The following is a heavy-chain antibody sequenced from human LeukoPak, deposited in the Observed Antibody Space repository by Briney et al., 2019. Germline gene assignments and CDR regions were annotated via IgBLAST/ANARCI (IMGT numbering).Heavy chain of an antibody. CDR3: TRERRGSYYAFES. CDR2: VMSGRGST. CDR1: GFSVSDYS. V-gene: IGHV3-11*05. Sequence: PGGSLRLSCTVSGFSVSDYSISWIRQSPGKGPEWISYVMSGRGSTNYADSVKGRFTISRDNAKNSVALQLDGLRAEDTAVYFCTRERRGSYYAFESWGQGTLVTVSS. J-gene: IGHJ4*02. D-gene: IGHD3-16*01.